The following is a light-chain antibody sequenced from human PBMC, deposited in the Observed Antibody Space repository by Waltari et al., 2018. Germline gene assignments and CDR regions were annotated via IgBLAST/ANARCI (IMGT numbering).Light chain of an antibody. CDR1: QSISDL. V-gene: IGKV1-5*03. J-gene: IGKJ4*01. CDR2: RAS. Sequence: DIQMPQSPSTLSASVGDRVTITCRASQSISDLLAWFQQKPGKAPKVLNKRASNLEDGVPSRFSGSGSGTEFTLTISSLQPDDFATYYCQQYKSYPLTFGGGTKVEI. CDR3: QQYKSYPLT.